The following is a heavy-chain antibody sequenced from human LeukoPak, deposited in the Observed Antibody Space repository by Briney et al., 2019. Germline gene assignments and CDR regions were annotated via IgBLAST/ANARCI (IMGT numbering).Heavy chain of an antibody. J-gene: IGHJ4*01. Sequence: HPGGSLRLSCAAFGFTFRTYGMNWVRQAPGKGLEWISYINSDSDTVYYSNSVKGRFTISRDNAKKSLYLQMNSLRAEDTAMYYCARETRGESDYWGHGTLVTVSS. D-gene: IGHD3-10*01. CDR3: ARETRGESDY. CDR1: GFTFRTYG. CDR2: INSDSDTV. V-gene: IGHV3-48*04.